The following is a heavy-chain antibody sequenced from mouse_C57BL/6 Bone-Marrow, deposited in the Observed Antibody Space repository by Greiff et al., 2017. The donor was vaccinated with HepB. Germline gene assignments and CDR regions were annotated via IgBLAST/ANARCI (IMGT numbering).Heavy chain of an antibody. CDR2: INPGSGGT. CDR1: GYAFTNYL. V-gene: IGHV1-54*01. CDR3: ARSRSNLYAMDY. J-gene: IGHJ4*01. Sequence: QVQLQQSGAELVRPGTSVKVSCKASGYAFTNYLIEWVKQRPGQGLEWIGVINPGSGGTNYNEKFKGKATLTADKSSSTAYMQLSSLTSEDSAVYFCARSRSNLYAMDYWGQGTSVTVSS. D-gene: IGHD2-5*01.